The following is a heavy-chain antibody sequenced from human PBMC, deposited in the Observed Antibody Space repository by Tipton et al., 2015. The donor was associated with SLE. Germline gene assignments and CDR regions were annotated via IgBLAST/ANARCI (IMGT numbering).Heavy chain of an antibody. CDR2: ISAYNGKT. V-gene: IGHV1-18*01. CDR3: ARDSGSGGV. CDR1: GYSFTNYG. D-gene: IGHD6-19*01. Sequence: QLVQSGAEVKKPGESLRISCKGSGYSFTNYGISWVRQAPGQGLEWMGWISAYNGKTNYAQKFQGRVTMTTDTSTSTAYMELRSLRSDDTAMYYCARDSGSGGVWGQGTTVTVSS. J-gene: IGHJ6*02.